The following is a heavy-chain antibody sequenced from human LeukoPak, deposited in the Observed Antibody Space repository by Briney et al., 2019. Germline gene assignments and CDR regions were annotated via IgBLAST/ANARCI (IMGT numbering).Heavy chain of an antibody. CDR3: ARTTEAHSWRTRYYDYYMDV. D-gene: IGHD6-13*01. CDR1: GGSISNSSYY. J-gene: IGHJ6*03. CDR2: IYYSGST. V-gene: IGHV4-61*01. Sequence: SETLSLTCTVSGGSISNSSYYWSWIRQPPGKGLEWIGYIYYSGSTNYNPSLKSRVTISVDTSKNQFSLKLSSVTAADTAVYYCARTTEAHSWRTRYYDYYMDVWGKGTTVTVSS.